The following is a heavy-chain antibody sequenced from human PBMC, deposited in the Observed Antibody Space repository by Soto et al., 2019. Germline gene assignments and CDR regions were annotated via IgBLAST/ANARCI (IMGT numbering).Heavy chain of an antibody. V-gene: IGHV4-61*08. CDR3: ARLRLDGSGSFKSKYYYYYGMDV. CDR1: GVSISSGGYY. CDR2: IYYSGST. D-gene: IGHD3-10*01. Sequence: PSETLSLTCPAPGVSISSGGYYWSWLRRPPGKGLDWIGYIYYSGSTNYNPSLKSRVTISVYTSKNQFSLKLSSVTAADTAVYYCARLRLDGSGSFKSKYYYYYGMDVWGQGTTVTVSS. J-gene: IGHJ6*02.